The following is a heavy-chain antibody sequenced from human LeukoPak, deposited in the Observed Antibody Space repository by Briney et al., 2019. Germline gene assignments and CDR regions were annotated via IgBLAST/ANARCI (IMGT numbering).Heavy chain of an antibody. V-gene: IGHV1-69*13. D-gene: IGHD1-7*01. CDR1: GGTFGSYA. Sequence: GASVKVSCKASGGTFGSYAFSWVRQAPGQGLEWMGRIIPIFGAANYGQSSQGRVTITADESTSTAYMELSSLRSEDTAVYYCAIFLRYNWNYENAPWVYWGQGTLVTVSS. J-gene: IGHJ4*02. CDR3: AIFLRYNWNYENAPWVY. CDR2: IIPIFGAA.